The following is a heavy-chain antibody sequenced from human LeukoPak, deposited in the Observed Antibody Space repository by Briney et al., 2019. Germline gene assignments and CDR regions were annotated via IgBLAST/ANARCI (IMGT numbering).Heavy chain of an antibody. D-gene: IGHD6-19*01. CDR2: IYPADSNT. CDR3: ASSYSSGWFFDY. J-gene: IGHJ4*02. CDR1: GYSFTNYW. V-gene: IGHV5-51*01. Sequence: PGESLKISCKGSGYSFTNYWIGWVRQMPGKGLEWMGIIYPADSNTRYSPSFQGQVTISADKSISTAYLQWSSLTASGTAMYYYASSYSSGWFFDYWGQGTLVTVSS.